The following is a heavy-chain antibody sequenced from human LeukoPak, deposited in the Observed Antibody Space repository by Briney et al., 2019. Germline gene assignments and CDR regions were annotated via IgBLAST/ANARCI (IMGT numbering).Heavy chain of an antibody. CDR1: GYSISSGYY. V-gene: IGHV4-38-2*02. D-gene: IGHD3-22*01. CDR2: IYHSGST. CDR3: ARALSDSSGYSLPDAFDI. Sequence: SETLSLTCTVSGYSISSGYYWGWIRQPPGKGLEWIGSIYHSGSTYYNPSLKSRVTISVDTSKNQFSLKLSSVTAADTAVYYCARALSDSSGYSLPDAFDIWGQGTMVTVSS. J-gene: IGHJ3*02.